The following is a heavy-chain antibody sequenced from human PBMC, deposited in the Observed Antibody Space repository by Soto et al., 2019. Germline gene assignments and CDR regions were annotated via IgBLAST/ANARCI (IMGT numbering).Heavy chain of an antibody. CDR3: AKSLNSYYYYGVDA. CDR2: ISGSGGST. Sequence: GGSLRLFCAASGFTFSSYAMSCVRQAPGKGLEWVSAISGSGGSTYYADSVKGRFTISRDNSKNTLYLQMNSLRAEDTAVYYCAKSLNSYYYYGVDAWGQGTTVTVSS. J-gene: IGHJ6*02. V-gene: IGHV3-23*01. CDR1: GFTFSSYA.